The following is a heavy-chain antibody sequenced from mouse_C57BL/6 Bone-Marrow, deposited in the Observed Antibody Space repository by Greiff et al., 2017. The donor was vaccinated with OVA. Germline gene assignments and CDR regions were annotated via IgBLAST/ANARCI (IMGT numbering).Heavy chain of an antibody. D-gene: IGHD2-4*01. V-gene: IGHV8-12*01. J-gene: IGHJ2*01. CDR3: ARRDYDYLYFDY. CDR2: IYWDDDK. Sequence: QVQLKESGPGILQSSQTLSLTCSFSGFSLSTSGMGVSWIRQPSGKGLEWLAHIYWDDDKRYNPSLKSRLTISKDTSRNQVFLKITSVDTADTATYYCARRDYDYLYFDYWGQGTTLTVSS. CDR1: GFSLSTSGMG.